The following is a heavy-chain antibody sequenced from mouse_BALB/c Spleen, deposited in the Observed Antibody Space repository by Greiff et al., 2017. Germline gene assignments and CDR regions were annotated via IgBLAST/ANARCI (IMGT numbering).Heavy chain of an antibody. D-gene: IGHD2-1*01. CDR2: ISYDGSN. Sequence: EVQLQESGPGLVKPSQSLSLTCSVTGYSITSGYYWNWIRQLPGNKLEWMGYISYDGSNNYNPSLKSRISITRDTSKNQFFLKLNSVTTEDTATYYCARDPLWGNAWFAYWGQGTLVTVSA. CDR3: ARDPLWGNAWFAY. V-gene: IGHV3-6*02. CDR1: GYSITSGYY. J-gene: IGHJ3*01.